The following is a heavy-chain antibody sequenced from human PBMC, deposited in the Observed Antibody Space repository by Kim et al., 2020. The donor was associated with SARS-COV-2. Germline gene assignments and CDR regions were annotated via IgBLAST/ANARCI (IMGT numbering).Heavy chain of an antibody. CDR3: AKVSPPAAAGRFSYYYYGMDV. D-gene: IGHD6-13*01. Sequence: GGSLRLSCAASGFTFSSYAMSWVRQAPGKGLEWVSAISGSGGSTYYADSVKGRFTISRDNSKNTLYLQMNSLRAEDTAVYYCAKVSPPAAAGRFSYYYYGMDVWGQGTTVTVSS. V-gene: IGHV3-23*01. CDR1: GFTFSSYA. CDR2: ISGSGGST. J-gene: IGHJ6*02.